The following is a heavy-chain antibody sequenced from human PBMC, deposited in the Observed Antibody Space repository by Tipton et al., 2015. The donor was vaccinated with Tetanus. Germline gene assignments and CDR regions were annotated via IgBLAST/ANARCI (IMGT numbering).Heavy chain of an antibody. CDR2: ISAYNGNT. CDR3: AVDSSGYYYNYFQH. D-gene: IGHD3-22*01. J-gene: IGHJ1*01. CDR1: GYTFTSYG. V-gene: IGHV1-18*01. Sequence: QLVQSGAEVKKPGASVKVSCKASGYTFTSYGISWVRQAPGQGLEWMGWISAYNGNTNYAQKLQGRVTMTTDTSTSTAYMELRSLGSDDTAVYYCAVDSSGYYYNYFQHWGQGTLVTVSS.